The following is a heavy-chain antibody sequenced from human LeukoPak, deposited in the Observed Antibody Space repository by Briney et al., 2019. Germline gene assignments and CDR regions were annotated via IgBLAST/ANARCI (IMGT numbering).Heavy chain of an antibody. Sequence: GGSLRLSCAVSRFTFRSHVMSWVRQAPGKGLEWVSAIGGSGGSTYYYADSVQGRFTISRDNSKNTLYLQMNRLRAEDTAVYYCASPDYYGSGSYYAVYHYGMDVWGQGTTVTVSS. CDR3: ASPDYYGSGSYYAVYHYGMDV. D-gene: IGHD3-10*01. CDR2: IGGSGGST. V-gene: IGHV3-23*01. CDR1: RFTFRSHV. J-gene: IGHJ6*02.